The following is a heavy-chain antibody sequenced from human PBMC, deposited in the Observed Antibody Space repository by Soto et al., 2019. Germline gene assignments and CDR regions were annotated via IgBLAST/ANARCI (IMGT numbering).Heavy chain of an antibody. CDR2: ISRGSEKK. J-gene: IGHJ4*02. CDR3: ARDWKTGADGIDY. CDR1: EFTISDYA. D-gene: IGHD1-1*01. V-gene: IGHV3-23*01. Sequence: EVQLLESGGGLVQPGGSLRLSCVASEFTISDYAMTWVRQAPGKGLEWVSGISRGSEKKYYADSAKGRFTVSRDNPRNTLFLQMNSLRVEDTALYYCARDWKTGADGIDYWGQGNLITVSS.